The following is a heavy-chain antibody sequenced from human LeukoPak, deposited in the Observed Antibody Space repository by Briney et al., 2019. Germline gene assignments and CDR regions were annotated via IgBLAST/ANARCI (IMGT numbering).Heavy chain of an antibody. Sequence: PSETLSLTCSVSGVSITSWYWSWIRKSPGNTLEWIGSVYDTGATNYNPSLHSRVTISLDTSQHQFSLKLSSVTAADTAVYFCARIGYCHVGSCYRGYWYFDIWGRGALVTVSS. V-gene: IGHV4-59*08. CDR3: ARIGYCHVGSCYRGYWYFDI. CDR2: VYDTGAT. J-gene: IGHJ2*01. CDR1: GVSITSWY. D-gene: IGHD2-15*01.